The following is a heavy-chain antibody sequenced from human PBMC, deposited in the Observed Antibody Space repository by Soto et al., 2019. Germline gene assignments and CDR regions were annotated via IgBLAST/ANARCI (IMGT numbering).Heavy chain of an antibody. V-gene: IGHV3-23*01. D-gene: IGHD3-10*01. CDR2: ISGSGGST. CDR3: AKEEIITMVRDYGMDV. Sequence: EVQLLESGGGLVQPGGSPRLSCAASGFTFSSYAMSWVRQAPGKGLEWVSAISGSGGSTYYADSVKGRFTISRDNSKNTLYLQMNSLRAEDTAVYYCAKEEIITMVRDYGMDVWGQGTTVTVSS. J-gene: IGHJ6*02. CDR1: GFTFSSYA.